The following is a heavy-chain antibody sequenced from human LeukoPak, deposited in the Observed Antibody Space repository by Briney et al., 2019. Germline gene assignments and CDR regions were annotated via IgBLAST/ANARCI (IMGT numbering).Heavy chain of an antibody. CDR2: INPNSGGT. V-gene: IGHV1-2*02. Sequence: GASVKVSCKASGYTFTGYYMHWVRQAPGQGLEWMGWINPNSGGTNYAQKFQGRVTMTRDTSISTAYMELSRLRSDDTAVYYCARGRMVYANSFGYWGQGTLVTVSS. D-gene: IGHD2-8*01. J-gene: IGHJ4*02. CDR3: ARGRMVYANSFGY. CDR1: GYTFTGYY.